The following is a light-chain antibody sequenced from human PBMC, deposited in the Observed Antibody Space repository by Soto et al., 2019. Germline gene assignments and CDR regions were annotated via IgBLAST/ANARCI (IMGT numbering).Light chain of an antibody. CDR3: RQSYSTPRIT. V-gene: IGKV1-39*01. J-gene: IGKJ1*01. CDR1: QSISSY. CDR2: AAS. Sequence: DIQMTQSPSSLSASVGDRVTITCRASQSISSYLNWYQQKPGKAPKLLIYAASSLQSGVPSRFSGSGSGTDFTLTISSLQPEDFATYYCRQSYSTPRITFGQGTKVDIK.